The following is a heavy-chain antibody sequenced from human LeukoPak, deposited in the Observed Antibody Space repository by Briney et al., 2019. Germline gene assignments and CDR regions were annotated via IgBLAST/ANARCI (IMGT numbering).Heavy chain of an antibody. CDR1: GSIFSTYA. V-gene: IGHV3-23*01. J-gene: IGHJ4*02. CDR2: FSGNDGST. CDR3: GKVTAGSCSTSCPLDS. D-gene: IGHD2-2*01. Sequence: GGSLRLSCAASGSIFSTYAMSWVRQAPGKGLEWVSTFSGNDGSTHYADSAKGRFTISRDNSKNTLYLQMNSLRVEDAAVYFCGKVTAGSCSTSCPLDSWGQGTLVTVSS.